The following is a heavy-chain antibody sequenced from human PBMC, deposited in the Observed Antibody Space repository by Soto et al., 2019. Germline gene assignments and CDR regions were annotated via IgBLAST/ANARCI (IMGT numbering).Heavy chain of an antibody. J-gene: IGHJ5*02. CDR2: LYSGST. V-gene: IGHV4-59*08. Sequence: SETLSLTCPVSGGSITSFFWNWIRQPPGKGLEWIGNLYSGSTKYSPSLKSRVTISADTSKNQFSLSLRSVTAADTAVYYCARIAAATTSWGQGIQVTVSS. CDR1: GGSITSFF. D-gene: IGHD6-13*01. CDR3: ARIAAATTS.